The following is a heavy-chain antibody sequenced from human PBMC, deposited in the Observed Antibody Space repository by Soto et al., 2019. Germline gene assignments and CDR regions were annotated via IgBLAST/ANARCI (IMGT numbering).Heavy chain of an antibody. Sequence: GALRLSGAASGFTVSSNYMSWVRQAPGKGLEWVSVIYSGGSTYYADSVKGRFTISRDNSKNTLYLQMNSLRAEDTAVYYCARSPYDYIWGSYHPSEYFQHWGQGTLVTVSS. CDR1: GFTVSSNY. CDR2: IYSGGST. D-gene: IGHD3-16*01. J-gene: IGHJ1*01. CDR3: ARSPYDYIWGSYHPSEYFQH. V-gene: IGHV3-66*01.